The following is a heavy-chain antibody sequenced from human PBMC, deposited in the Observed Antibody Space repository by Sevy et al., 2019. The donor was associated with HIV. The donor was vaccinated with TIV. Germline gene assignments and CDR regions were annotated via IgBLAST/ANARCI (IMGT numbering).Heavy chain of an antibody. V-gene: IGHV4-59*08. CDR3: ARHADFRVVNFDH. Sequence: SETLSLTCTVSGDSISSYYWSWIRQPPGKGLEWIGYIYYSGSTNYNPSLKSRGTISVDTSKNQFSLKLSSVTAADTALYYCARHADFRVVNFDHRGQGILVTVSS. D-gene: IGHD3-3*01. CDR2: IYYSGST. CDR1: GDSISSYY. J-gene: IGHJ4*02.